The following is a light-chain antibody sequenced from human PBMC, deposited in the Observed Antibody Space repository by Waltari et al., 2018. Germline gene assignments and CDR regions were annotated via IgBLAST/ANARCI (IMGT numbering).Light chain of an antibody. CDR1: QSVLNSSNNKNY. Sequence: DIVMTQSPDSLAVSLGERATIYSKSSQSVLNSSNNKNYLAWYQQKAGQPPKLLIYWASTRESGVPDRFSGSGSGTDFTLTISSLQAEDVALYYCQQYYNTPTFGQGTKVEIK. V-gene: IGKV4-1*01. CDR3: QQYYNTPT. J-gene: IGKJ1*01. CDR2: WAS.